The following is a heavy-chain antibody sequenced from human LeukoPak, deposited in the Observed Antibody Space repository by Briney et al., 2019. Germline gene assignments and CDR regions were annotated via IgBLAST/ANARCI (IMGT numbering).Heavy chain of an antibody. J-gene: IGHJ4*02. CDR2: IIPIFGTA. CDR1: GGTFSSYA. CDR3: ARVGLSRGAAALHAPINDY. Sequence: ASVKVSCKASGGTFSSYAISWVRQAPGQGLEWMGGIIPIFGTANYAQKFQGRVTITTDESTSTAYMELSSLRSEDTAVYYCARVGLSRGAAALHAPINDYWGQGTLVTVSS. D-gene: IGHD6-13*01. V-gene: IGHV1-69*05.